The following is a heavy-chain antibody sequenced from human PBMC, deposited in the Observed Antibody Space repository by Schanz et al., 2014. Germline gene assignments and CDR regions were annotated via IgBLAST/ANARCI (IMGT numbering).Heavy chain of an antibody. Sequence: QLQLQASGPGLVKPSETLSLICSVSGGSINSNSYYWGWIRQPPGKGLEWIGNVFYTGTTYTNPSLRSRLTLSVDTSNNQFPLNLTSVTAADTAVYFCARHGPLAGIPLDYWGRGTLVTVSS. V-gene: IGHV4-39*01. D-gene: IGHD6-19*01. CDR3: ARHGPLAGIPLDY. J-gene: IGHJ4*02. CDR1: GGSINSNSYY. CDR2: VFYTGTT.